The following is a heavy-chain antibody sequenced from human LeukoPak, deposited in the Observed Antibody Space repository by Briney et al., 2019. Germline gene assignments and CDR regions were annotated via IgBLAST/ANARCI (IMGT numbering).Heavy chain of an antibody. V-gene: IGHV1-18*01. CDR1: GYTFTSSG. CDR2: ISGYNGNT. CDR3: ARDRVQIVGASSVYFQY. D-gene: IGHD1-26*01. Sequence: ASVKVSCKASGYTFTSSGISWVRQAPGQGLEWMGWISGYNGNTKYAQRFQGRVTITTDTSTSTVYMDLKSLRSDDTAMYFCARDRVQIVGASSVYFQYWGQGTLVTVSS. J-gene: IGHJ1*01.